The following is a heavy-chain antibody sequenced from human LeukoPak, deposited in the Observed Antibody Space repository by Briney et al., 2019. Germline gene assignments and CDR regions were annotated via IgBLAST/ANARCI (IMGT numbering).Heavy chain of an antibody. Sequence: KASETLSLTCTVSGGSISSYYWSWIRQPPGKGLEWIGYIYYSGSTYYNPSLKSRVTISVDTSKNQFSLKLSSVTAADTAVYYCASCDSSDYYNFDYWAREPWSPSPQ. J-gene: IGHJ4*02. V-gene: IGHV4-59*06. CDR2: IYYSGST. D-gene: IGHD3-22*01. CDR3: ASCDSSDYYNFDY. CDR1: GGSISSYY.